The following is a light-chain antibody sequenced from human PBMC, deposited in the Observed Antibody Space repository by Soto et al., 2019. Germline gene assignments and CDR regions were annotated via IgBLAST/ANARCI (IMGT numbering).Light chain of an antibody. V-gene: IGKV3-20*01. CDR3: QQYGSSPVT. CDR2: GPS. CDR1: QSVSSSY. Sequence: EIVLTQSPGTLSLSPGERATLSCRASQSVSSSYLAWYQQKPGQAPRLLIYGPSSRATGIPDRFSGSGSGTDFTLTISRLEPEDVAVYYCQQYGSSPVTFGQGTKLEIK. J-gene: IGKJ2*01.